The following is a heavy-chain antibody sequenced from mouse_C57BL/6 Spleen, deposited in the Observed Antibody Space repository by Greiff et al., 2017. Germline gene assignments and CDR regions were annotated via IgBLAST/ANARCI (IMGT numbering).Heavy chain of an antibody. CDR1: GFTFSSYG. CDR2: ISSGGSYT. J-gene: IGHJ3*01. V-gene: IGHV5-6*01. D-gene: IGHD2-1*01. CDR3: AGGNYGFAY. Sequence: EVKLMESGGDLVKPGGSLKLSCAASGFTFSSYGMSWVRQTPDKRLEWVATISSGGSYTYYPDSVKGRFTISIDNAKNTLYLQMSSLKSEDTAMYYCAGGNYGFAYWGQGTLVTVSA.